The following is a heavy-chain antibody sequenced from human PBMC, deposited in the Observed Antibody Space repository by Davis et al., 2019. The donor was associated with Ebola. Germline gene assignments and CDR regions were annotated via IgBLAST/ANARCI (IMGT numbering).Heavy chain of an antibody. CDR1: RYSFTSYW. CDR3: ARGTDGYNPGGYFDS. V-gene: IGHV5-10-1*04. J-gene: IGHJ4*02. Sequence: KVSCKGSRYSFTSYWISWVRQMPGKGLEWMGRIDPSDSYTNYSPSFQGQVTISADKSISTAYLQWSSLKASDTAMYYCARGTDGYNPGGYFDSWGQGTLVTVSS. D-gene: IGHD5-24*01. CDR2: IDPSDSYT.